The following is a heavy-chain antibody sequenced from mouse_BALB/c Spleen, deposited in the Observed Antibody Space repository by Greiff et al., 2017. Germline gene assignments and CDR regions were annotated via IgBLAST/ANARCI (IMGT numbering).Heavy chain of an antibody. CDR3: AREGRPGGFAY. CDR2: IYPGDGDT. J-gene: IGHJ3*01. V-gene: IGHV1-80*01. Sequence: VQLQQSGAELVRPGSSVKISCKASGYAFSSYWMNWVKQRPGQGLEWIGQIYPGDGDTNYNGKFKGKATLTADKSSSTAYMQLSSLTSEDSAVYFCAREGRPGGFAYWGQGTLVTVSA. CDR1: GYAFSSYW.